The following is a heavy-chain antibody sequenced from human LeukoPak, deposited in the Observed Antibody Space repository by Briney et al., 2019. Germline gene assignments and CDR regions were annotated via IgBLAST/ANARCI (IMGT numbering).Heavy chain of an antibody. CDR2: ISSGSTTI. D-gene: IGHD6-19*01. Sequence: PGGSLRLSCAASGFIFSPYNMNWVRQAPGKGLEWVSFISSGSTTIYYADSVKGRFTISRDNAKNSLYLQMNSLRAEDTALYYCAKSGGHIAVAGTYFDHWGQGTLVTVSS. CDR1: GFIFSPYN. V-gene: IGHV3-48*04. J-gene: IGHJ4*02. CDR3: AKSGGHIAVAGTYFDH.